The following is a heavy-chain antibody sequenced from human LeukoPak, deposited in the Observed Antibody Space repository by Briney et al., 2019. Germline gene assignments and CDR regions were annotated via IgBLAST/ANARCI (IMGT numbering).Heavy chain of an antibody. CDR3: ARHYKSGIAAAGTGFDY. J-gene: IGHJ4*02. Sequence: SETLSLTCTVSGYSISSGYYWGWIRQPPGKGLEWIGSIYHSGSTYYNPSLKSRVTISVDTSKNQFSLKLSSVTAADTAVYYCARHYKSGIAAAGTGFDYWGQGTLVTVSS. V-gene: IGHV4-38-2*02. D-gene: IGHD6-13*01. CDR2: IYHSGST. CDR1: GYSISSGYY.